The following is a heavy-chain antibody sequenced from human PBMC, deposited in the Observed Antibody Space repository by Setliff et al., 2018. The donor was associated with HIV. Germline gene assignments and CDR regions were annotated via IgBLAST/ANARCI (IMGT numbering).Heavy chain of an antibody. CDR2: IHHTGDT. CDR1: GGSIGGTHY. CDR3: ARTLIAEAGNFDY. V-gene: IGHV4-4*02. Sequence: SETLSLTCAVSGGSIGGTHYWNWVRQPPGRGLVLLGYIHHTGDTNYNPSLKSRVTISVDKSKNQFSLKLRSVTAADTAVYYCARTLIAEAGNFDYWGQGTLVTVSS. J-gene: IGHJ4*02. D-gene: IGHD6-13*01.